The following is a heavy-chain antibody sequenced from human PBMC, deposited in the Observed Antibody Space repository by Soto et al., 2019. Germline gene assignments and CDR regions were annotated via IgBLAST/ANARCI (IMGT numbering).Heavy chain of an antibody. CDR3: AKDRVGRITIFGVVITPHRTDYGMDV. CDR2: ISWNSGSI. Sequence: SLRLSCAASGFTFDDYAMHWVRQAPGKGLEWVSGISWNSGSIGYADSVKGRFTIPRDNSKNSPYLQMNSLRTEDTALYYCAKDRVGRITIFGVVITPHRTDYGMDVWGQGTTVTVSS. V-gene: IGHV3-9*01. J-gene: IGHJ6*02. CDR1: GFTFDDYA. D-gene: IGHD3-3*01.